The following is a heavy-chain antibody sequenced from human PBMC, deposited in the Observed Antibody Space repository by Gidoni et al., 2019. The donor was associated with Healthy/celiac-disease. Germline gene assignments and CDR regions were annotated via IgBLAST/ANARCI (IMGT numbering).Heavy chain of an antibody. D-gene: IGHD6-6*01. Sequence: QVQLVQSGAEVKKPGASVKVSCKASGYNCTSYGISWVRQAPGQGLEWMGGISAYNGNTTYAQTLPGRVTMTTVTSTSTAYMELRSLRSDDPAVYYCARDRGIAARVGDFAYWGQGTLVTVSS. CDR3: ARDRGIAARVGDFAY. CDR1: GYNCTSYG. J-gene: IGHJ4*02. V-gene: IGHV1-18*01. CDR2: ISAYNGNT.